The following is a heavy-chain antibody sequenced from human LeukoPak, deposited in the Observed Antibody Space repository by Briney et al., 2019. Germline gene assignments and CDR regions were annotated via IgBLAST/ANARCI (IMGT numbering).Heavy chain of an antibody. V-gene: IGHV4-30-4*01. J-gene: IGHJ3*02. CDR3: ARVGYYDSSGYSHAFDI. D-gene: IGHD3-22*01. CDR1: GGSISSGDYY. Sequence: SQTLSLTCTVSGGSISSGDYYWSWIRQPPGKGLGWIGYIYYSGSTYYNPSLKSRVTISVDTSKNQFSLKLSSVTAADTAVYYCARVGYYDSSGYSHAFDIWGQGTMVTVSS. CDR2: IYYSGST.